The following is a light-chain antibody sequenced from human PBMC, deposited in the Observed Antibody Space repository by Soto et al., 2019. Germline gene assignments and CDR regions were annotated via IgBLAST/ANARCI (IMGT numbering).Light chain of an antibody. CDR1: SGHSSYA. CDR3: QTWGTGIRG. V-gene: IGLV4-69*01. J-gene: IGLJ1*01. Sequence: QLVLTQSPSASASLGASVKLTCTLSSGHSSYAIAWHQQQPEKGPRYLMKLNSDGSHSKGDGIPDRFSGSSSGAERYLTISSLQSDDEADYYSQTWGTGIRGFGTGTKRTVL. CDR2: LNSDGSH.